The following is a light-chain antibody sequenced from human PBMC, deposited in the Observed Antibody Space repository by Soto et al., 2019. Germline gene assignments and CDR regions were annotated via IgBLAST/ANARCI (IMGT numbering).Light chain of an antibody. J-gene: IGKJ4*01. CDR2: WAS. Sequence: DIVMTQSPDSLVVSLGERATINCKSSQSVLYSSNNQNYLAWYQQKPGQPPKLLLYWASTRESGDPDRFSGSGSGPDFTLTISSLQAEDVAVYYCQQYYKTPLTFGGGTKVEIK. CDR3: QQYYKTPLT. CDR1: QSVLYSSNNQNY. V-gene: IGKV4-1*01.